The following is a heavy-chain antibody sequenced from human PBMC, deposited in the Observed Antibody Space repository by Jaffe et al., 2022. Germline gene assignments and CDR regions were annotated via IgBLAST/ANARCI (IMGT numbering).Heavy chain of an antibody. CDR3: ARVRYLINIVATTWGYYFDY. Sequence: QVQLQESGPGLVKPSETLSLTCTVSGGSVSSGSYYWSWIRQPPGKGLEWIGYIYYSGSTNYNPSLKSRVTISVDTSKNQFSLKLSSVTAADTAVYYCARVRYLINIVATTWGYYFDYWGQGTLVTVSS. CDR1: GGSVSSGSYY. V-gene: IGHV4-61*01. D-gene: IGHD5-12*01. J-gene: IGHJ4*02. CDR2: IYYSGST.